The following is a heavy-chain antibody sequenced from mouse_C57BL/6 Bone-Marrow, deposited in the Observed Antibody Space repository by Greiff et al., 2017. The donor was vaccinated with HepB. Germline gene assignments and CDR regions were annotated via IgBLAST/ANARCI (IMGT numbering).Heavy chain of an antibody. D-gene: IGHD2-3*01. CDR2: ISDGGSYT. CDR3: ARDRYDGYYRFAY. V-gene: IGHV5-4*01. J-gene: IGHJ3*01. Sequence: EVNVVESGGGLVKPGGSLKLSCAASGFTFSSYAMSWVRQTPEKRLEWVATISDGGSYTYYPDNVKGRFTISRDNAKNNLYLQMSHLKSEDTAMYYCARDRYDGYYRFAYWGQGTLVTVSA. CDR1: GFTFSSYA.